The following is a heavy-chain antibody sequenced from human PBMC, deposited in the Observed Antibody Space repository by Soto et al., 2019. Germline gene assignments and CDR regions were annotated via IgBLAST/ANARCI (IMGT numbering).Heavy chain of an antibody. V-gene: IGHV4-61*01. CDR2: IYYSGST. J-gene: IGHJ5*02. CDR1: GGSVSSGSYY. Sequence: ETLSLTCSVSGGSVSSGSYYLSWIRRPPGKGLEWIGYIYYSGSTNYNPSLKSRVTISVDTSKNQFSLKLSSVTAADTAVYYCEREAVHGSGSYYKENWFDPWGQGTLVTVSS. CDR3: EREAVHGSGSYYKENWFDP. D-gene: IGHD3-10*01.